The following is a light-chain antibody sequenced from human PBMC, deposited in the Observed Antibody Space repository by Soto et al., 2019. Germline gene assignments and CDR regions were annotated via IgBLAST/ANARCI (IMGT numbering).Light chain of an antibody. CDR1: SSDVGAYDY. CDR2: EIN. V-gene: IGLV2-8*01. J-gene: IGLJ1*01. CDR3: SSFAGSNNFPYV. Sequence: QSVLTQPPSASGSPGQSVTISCTGTSSDVGAYDYVSWYQQHPGKAPKLMIYEINKRPSGVPDRFSGSKSGNTASLTVSGLQAEDEADCYCSSFAGSNNFPYVFGTGTKVTV.